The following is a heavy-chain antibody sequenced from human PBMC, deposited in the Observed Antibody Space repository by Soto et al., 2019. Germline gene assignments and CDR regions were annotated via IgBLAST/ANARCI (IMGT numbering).Heavy chain of an antibody. CDR1: GGSFSGYD. D-gene: IGHD2-8*02. Sequence: PSETLSLTCAVYGGSFSGYDWTWIRQPPGTGLEWIGEINHSGSTNYNPSLKSRVTISVDTSKNQFSLKLSSVTAADTAVYYCAREKITGLFDYWGQGNLVTVSS. J-gene: IGHJ4*02. V-gene: IGHV4-34*01. CDR3: AREKITGLFDY. CDR2: INHSGST.